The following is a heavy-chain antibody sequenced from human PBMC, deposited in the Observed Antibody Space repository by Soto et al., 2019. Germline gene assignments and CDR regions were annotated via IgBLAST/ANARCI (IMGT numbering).Heavy chain of an antibody. J-gene: IGHJ6*02. CDR2: ISGYNGNT. Sequence: QVQLVQSGAEVKKPGASVKVSCKASGYTFTSYGVSWVRQAPGQGLEWMGWISGYNGNTHYAQKLQGRVTMTTDTSTSTAYMELRSLRSDDTAVYYCARAGKYYYGSGSPYYYGMDVWGQGITVPVSS. V-gene: IGHV1-18*04. D-gene: IGHD3-10*01. CDR3: ARAGKYYYGSGSPYYYGMDV. CDR1: GYTFTSYG.